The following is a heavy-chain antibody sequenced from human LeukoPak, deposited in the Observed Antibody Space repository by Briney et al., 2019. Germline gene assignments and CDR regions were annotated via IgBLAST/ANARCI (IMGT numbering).Heavy chain of an antibody. V-gene: IGHV3-74*01. CDR1: GFTFRSYW. J-gene: IGHJ6*03. CDR3: ARGLLRDYYYYMDV. CDR2: INSDGSST. Sequence: PGGSLRLSCEASGFTFRSYWMHWVRQAPGKGLVWVSRINSDGSSTSYADSVKGRFTISRDNAKNTLYLQMNSLRAEDTAVYYCARGLLRDYYYYMDVWGKGTTVTVSS.